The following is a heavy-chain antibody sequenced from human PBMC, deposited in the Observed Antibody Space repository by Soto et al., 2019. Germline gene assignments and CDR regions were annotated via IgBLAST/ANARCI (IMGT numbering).Heavy chain of an antibody. J-gene: IGHJ4*02. CDR1: GGSISSGGYS. Sequence: QLQLQESGPGLVKPSQTLSLTCAVSGGSISSGGYSWSWIRQPPGKGLGWIGYIYHSGGTYYNPSLKSRVTMSVDRSQSPFSLQLTSVTAADTAVYYGAGVPDYWGQGTLVTVSS. CDR2: IYHSGGT. CDR3: AGVPDY. V-gene: IGHV4-30-2*01.